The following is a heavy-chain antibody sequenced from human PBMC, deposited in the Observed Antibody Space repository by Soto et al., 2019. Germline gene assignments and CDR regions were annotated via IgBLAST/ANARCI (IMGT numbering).Heavy chain of an antibody. V-gene: IGHV1-46*01. CDR3: ARVLSVGTMVRGVLDY. CDR2: INPSGGST. CDR1: GYTFTGYY. D-gene: IGHD3-10*01. Sequence: ASVKVSCKASGYTFTGYYMHWVRQAPGQGLEWMGIINPSGGSTSYAQKFQGRVTMTRDTSTSTVYMELSSLRSEDTAVYYCARVLSVGTMVRGVLDYWGQGTLVTVSS. J-gene: IGHJ4*02.